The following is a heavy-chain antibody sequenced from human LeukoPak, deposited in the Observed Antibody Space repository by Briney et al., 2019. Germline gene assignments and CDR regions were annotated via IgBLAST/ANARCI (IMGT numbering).Heavy chain of an antibody. J-gene: IGHJ4*02. CDR3: ARDPAMYYYDSSPPDY. Sequence: PERSLRLSCAASGFTFSTYAMHWVRQAPGKGLEWVAVISYDGSNKYYADSVKGRFTISRDNSKNTLYLQMNSLRAEDTAVYYCARDPAMYYYDSSPPDYWGQGTLVTVSS. V-gene: IGHV3-30-3*01. D-gene: IGHD3-22*01. CDR1: GFTFSTYA. CDR2: ISYDGSNK.